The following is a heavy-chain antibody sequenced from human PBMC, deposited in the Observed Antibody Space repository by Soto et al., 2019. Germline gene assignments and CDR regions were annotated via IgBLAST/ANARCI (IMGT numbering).Heavy chain of an antibody. CDR2: VYHTVRT. D-gene: IGHD3-3*01. J-gene: IGHJ4*02. CDR3: ARDFAYFDS. Sequence: PSETLSLTCTVSGGSFKSGSSSCSWIGQPPGKGLAWIGYVYHTVRTSYNPSLKSRVSISMDTSKNQFSLNLDSVTAADTAVYFCARDFAYFDSWGQGTLVTVSS. V-gene: IGHV4-61*01. CDR1: GGSFKSGSSS.